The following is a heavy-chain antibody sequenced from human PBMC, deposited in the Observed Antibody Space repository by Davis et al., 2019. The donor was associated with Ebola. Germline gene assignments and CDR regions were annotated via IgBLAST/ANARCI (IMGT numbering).Heavy chain of an antibody. CDR1: GCTFSSYA. CDR2: IIPIFGTA. J-gene: IGHJ6*02. V-gene: IGHV1-69*06. CDR3: ARSDKWELLDYYGMDV. Sequence: SVKVSCKASGCTFSSYAISWVRQAPGQGLEWLGGIIPIFGTANYAQKFQGRVTITADKSTSTAYMELSSLRSEDTAVYYCARSDKWELLDYYGMDVWGQGTTVTVSS. D-gene: IGHD1-26*01.